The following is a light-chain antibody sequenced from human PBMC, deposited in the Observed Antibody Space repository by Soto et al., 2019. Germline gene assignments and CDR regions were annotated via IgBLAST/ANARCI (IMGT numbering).Light chain of an antibody. Sequence: QSVLTQYPSTSGTPGQKVTISCSGSSSNIGTNTVNWYQQLPGTAPKLLIYSNNQRPSGVPDRFSGSKSGTSGSLAISGLQSEDEADYYCAAWDDRLSGCVFGTGTKVTVL. CDR2: SNN. CDR3: AAWDDRLSGCV. J-gene: IGLJ1*01. V-gene: IGLV1-44*01. CDR1: SSNIGTNT.